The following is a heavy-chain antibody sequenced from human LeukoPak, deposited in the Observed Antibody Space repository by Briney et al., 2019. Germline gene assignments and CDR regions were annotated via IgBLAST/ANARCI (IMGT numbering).Heavy chain of an antibody. CDR1: GFTFSSYY. CDR3: ARDSKTAAGTFDF. D-gene: IGHD6-13*01. J-gene: IGHJ4*02. CDR2: ISYDGSHQ. V-gene: IGHV3-30*04. Sequence: GRSLRLSCAASGFTFSSYYMHWVRQTPGKGLEWLAVISYDGSHQFYPDSVKARFTISRDNSNNTLYLEASSLKAEDTAVYYCARDSKTAAGTFDFWGQGTLVTVSS.